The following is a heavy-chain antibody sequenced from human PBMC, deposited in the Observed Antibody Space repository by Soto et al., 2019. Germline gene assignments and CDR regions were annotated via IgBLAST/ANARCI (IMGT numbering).Heavy chain of an antibody. J-gene: IGHJ4*02. CDR2: ISAYNGNT. D-gene: IGHD6-13*01. V-gene: IGHV1-18*01. CDR3: ARVWGGVAAGEWGDY. Sequence: QVQLVQSGAEVKKPGASVKVSCKASGDTFTSYGISWVRQAPGQGLEWMGWISAYNGNTNYAQKLQGRVTMTTDTSKRTADMELRSLRSDDTAVYYCARVWGGVAAGEWGDYWGQGTLVTVSS. CDR1: GDTFTSYG.